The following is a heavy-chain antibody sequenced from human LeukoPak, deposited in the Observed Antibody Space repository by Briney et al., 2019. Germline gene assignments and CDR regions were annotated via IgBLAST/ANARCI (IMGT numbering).Heavy chain of an antibody. CDR3: AREVRIAGRPLYFDY. CDR1: GGSMTSYC. V-gene: IGHV4-4*07. Sequence: SETLSLTCGVSGGSMTSYCWSWIRQPAGKGLEWIGRIYTSGSTNYNPSLKSRVTISVDTSKNQFSLKLSSVTAADTAVYYCAREVRIAGRPLYFDYWGQGTLVTVSS. D-gene: IGHD6-6*01. J-gene: IGHJ4*02. CDR2: IYTSGST.